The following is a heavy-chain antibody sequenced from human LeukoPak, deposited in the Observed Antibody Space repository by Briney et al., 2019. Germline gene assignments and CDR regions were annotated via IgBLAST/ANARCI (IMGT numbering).Heavy chain of an antibody. Sequence: ASVKVSCEASGYTFTSYDINWVRQATGQGLEWMGWMNPNSGNTGYAQKFQGRVTMTRNTSISTAYMELSSLRSEDTAVYYCARGLFTVAGTRYYYYYYGMDVWGQGTTVTVSS. CDR1: GYTFTSYD. J-gene: IGHJ6*02. CDR2: MNPNSGNT. CDR3: ARGLFTVAGTRYYYYYYGMDV. V-gene: IGHV1-8*01. D-gene: IGHD6-19*01.